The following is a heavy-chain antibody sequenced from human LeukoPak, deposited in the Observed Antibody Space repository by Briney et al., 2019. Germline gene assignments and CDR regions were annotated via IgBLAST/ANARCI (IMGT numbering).Heavy chain of an antibody. CDR1: GYTFTSYG. CDR2: ISAYNGNT. J-gene: IGHJ4*02. Sequence: ASVKVSCKASGYTFTSYGISWVRQAPGQGLEWMGWISAYNGNTNYAQKLQGRVTMTTDTSTSTAYMELRSLRSDDTAVYYCARPLYCSSTSCYTSDYWGQGTLVTVSS. D-gene: IGHD2-2*02. V-gene: IGHV1-18*01. CDR3: ARPLYCSSTSCYTSDY.